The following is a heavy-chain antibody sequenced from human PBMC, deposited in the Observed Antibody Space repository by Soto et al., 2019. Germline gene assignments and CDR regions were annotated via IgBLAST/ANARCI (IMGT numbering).Heavy chain of an antibody. D-gene: IGHD3-3*01. Sequence: VQLVQSGAEVKKPGSSVKVSCRASGGTFSNYAISWVRQAPGQGLEWMVGIVPAFGTPNYAQNLQGRITITADDSTTTVYMDLSSLRSEDTAVYYCARGATIFGVAAYSYYEMEVWGQVTTVTVSS. V-gene: IGHV1-69*01. CDR3: ARGATIFGVAAYSYYEMEV. CDR1: GGTFSNYA. CDR2: IVPAFGTP. J-gene: IGHJ6*02.